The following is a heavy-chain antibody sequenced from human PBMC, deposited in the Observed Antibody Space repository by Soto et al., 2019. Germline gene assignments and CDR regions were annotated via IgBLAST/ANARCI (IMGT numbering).Heavy chain of an antibody. Sequence: EVQLLESGGGLVQPGGSLRLSCAASGFTFSSHGMSWVRQAPGKGLEWVSEISGSSGSTYYADSVKGRFTISRDNSKNTLYLQMNSLSAEDTAVYYCANPIATAGTNYWGQGTLVTVSS. CDR2: ISGSSGST. CDR3: ANPIATAGTNY. D-gene: IGHD6-13*01. CDR1: GFTFSSHG. J-gene: IGHJ4*02. V-gene: IGHV3-23*01.